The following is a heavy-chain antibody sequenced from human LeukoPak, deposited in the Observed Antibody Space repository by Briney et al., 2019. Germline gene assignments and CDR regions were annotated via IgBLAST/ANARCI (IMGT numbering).Heavy chain of an antibody. J-gene: IGHJ4*02. CDR3: ARYSGSYYGY. CDR2: IYYSGST. Sequence: SETLSLTCTVSGGSISSYYWSWIRQPPGKGLEWIGYIYYSGSTNYNPSLKSRVTISVDTSKNQFSLKLSSVTAADTAVYYCARYSGSYYGYWGQGTLVTVSS. D-gene: IGHD1-26*01. CDR1: GGSISSYY. V-gene: IGHV4-59*08.